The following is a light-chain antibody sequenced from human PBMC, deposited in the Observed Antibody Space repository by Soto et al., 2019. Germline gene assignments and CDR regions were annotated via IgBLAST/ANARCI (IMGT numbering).Light chain of an antibody. CDR3: QQYNNWPQT. Sequence: EFVLTPSPGTLSLSPGERATLSCRASQSVSSNLAWYQQKPGQAPRLLIYGASTRATGIPARFSGSGSGTEFTLTISSLQSEDFAVYYCQQYNNWPQTFGQGTKVDIK. V-gene: IGKV3-15*01. CDR2: GAS. J-gene: IGKJ1*01. CDR1: QSVSSN.